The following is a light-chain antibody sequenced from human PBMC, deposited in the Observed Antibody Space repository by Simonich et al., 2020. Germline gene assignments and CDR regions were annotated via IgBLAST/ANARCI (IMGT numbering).Light chain of an antibody. V-gene: IGLV8-61*01. CDR2: STN. CDR3: VLYMGSGIWV. CDR1: SGSVSTRYY. J-gene: IGLJ3*02. Sequence: QTVVTQEPSFSVSPGGTVTLTCGLSSGSVSTRYYPSWYQQTPGQAQRKHIYSTNPRSSGVPDRFSGSILGNKAALTITGAQADDESDYYCVLYMGSGIWVFGGGTKLTVL.